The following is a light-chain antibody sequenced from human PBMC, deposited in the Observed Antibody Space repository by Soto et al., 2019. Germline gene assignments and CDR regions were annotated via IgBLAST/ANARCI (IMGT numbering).Light chain of an antibody. Sequence: QSALTQPASVSGSPGQSITISCTGTISDFVVYNYVSWYQQHPGKAPKLMIHEVNHRPSGVSDRFSGSKSGNTASLTISGLQAEDEADYYCSSYTSSNTYVFGTGTKVTVL. CDR1: ISDFVVYNY. J-gene: IGLJ1*01. V-gene: IGLV2-14*01. CDR2: EVN. CDR3: SSYTSSNTYV.